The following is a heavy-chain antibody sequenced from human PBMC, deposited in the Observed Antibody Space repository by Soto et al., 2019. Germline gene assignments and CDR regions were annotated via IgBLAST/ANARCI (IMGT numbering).Heavy chain of an antibody. CDR1: GGSISSSSYY. V-gene: IGHV4-39*01. CDR3: ARGRNWFDP. Sequence: SETLSLTCTVSGGSISSSSYYWGWIRQPPGKGLEWIGSIYYSGSTYYNPSLKSRVTISVDTSKNQFSLKLSSVTAADTTVYYCARGRNWFDPWGQGTLVTVSS. J-gene: IGHJ5*02. CDR2: IYYSGST.